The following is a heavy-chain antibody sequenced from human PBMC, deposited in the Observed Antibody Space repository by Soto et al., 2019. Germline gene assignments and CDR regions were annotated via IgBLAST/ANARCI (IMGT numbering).Heavy chain of an antibody. CDR2: IYHSGSP. CDR1: GGSISSGTW. D-gene: IGHD2-2*01. J-gene: IGHJ5*02. V-gene: IGHV4-4*02. CDR3: ARRVPAAPNWFDP. Sequence: TSETLSLTCAVSGGSISSGTWWSRVRQPPGRGLEWIGEIYHSGSPNYNPSLKSRVTMSVDKSKNLFSLRLSSVTAADSALYYCARRVPAAPNWFDPWGQGTLVTVSS.